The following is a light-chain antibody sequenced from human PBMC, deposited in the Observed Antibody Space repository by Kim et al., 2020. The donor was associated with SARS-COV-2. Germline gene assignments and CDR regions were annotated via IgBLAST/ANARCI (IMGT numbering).Light chain of an antibody. Sequence: RQTATLTCTGNSNNVGNQGAAWLQQHQGHPTKLLSYANHNRPSGISERFSASRSGNTASLTITGLQPEDEADYYCSTWDSSLSAWVFGGGTQLTVL. CDR1: SNNVGNQG. J-gene: IGLJ3*02. V-gene: IGLV10-54*04. CDR2: ANH. CDR3: STWDSSLSAWV.